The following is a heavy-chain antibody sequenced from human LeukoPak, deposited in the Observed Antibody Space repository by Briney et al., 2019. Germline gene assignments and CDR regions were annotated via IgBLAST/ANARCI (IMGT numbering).Heavy chain of an antibody. J-gene: IGHJ4*02. V-gene: IGHV3-53*04. CDR1: GFIFSSYA. CDR3: ARAYRKASDY. CDR2: IYSGGST. Sequence: PGGSLRLSCSASGFIFSSYAMSWVRQAPGKGLEWVSVIYSGGSTYYADSVKGRFTISRHNSKNTLYLQMNSLRAEDTAVYYCARAYRKASDYWGQGTLVTVSS. D-gene: IGHD1-14*01.